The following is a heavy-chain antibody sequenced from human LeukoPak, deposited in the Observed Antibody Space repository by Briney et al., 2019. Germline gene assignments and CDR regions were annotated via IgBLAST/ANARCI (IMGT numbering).Heavy chain of an antibody. CDR3: ATSSSGYYHDAFDI. D-gene: IGHD3-22*01. V-gene: IGHV3-21*01. Sequence: PGGSLRLSCAASGFTFSSYSMNWVRQAPGKGLEWVSSISSSSSYIYYADSVKGRFTTSRDNAKNSLYLQMNSLRAEDTAVYYCATSSSGYYHDAFDIWGQGTMVTVSS. CDR2: ISSSSSYI. CDR1: GFTFSSYS. J-gene: IGHJ3*02.